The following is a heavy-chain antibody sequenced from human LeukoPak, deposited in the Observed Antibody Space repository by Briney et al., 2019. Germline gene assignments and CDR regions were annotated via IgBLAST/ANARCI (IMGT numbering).Heavy chain of an antibody. Sequence: GGSLRLSCAASGFTFSSYAMSWVRQAPGKGLEWVSAISGSGGSTYYADSVRGRFTISRDNSKNTLYLQMNSLRAEDTAVYYCAKGQAAMVAARLIDYWGQGTLVTVSS. J-gene: IGHJ4*02. CDR3: AKGQAAMVAARLIDY. CDR2: ISGSGGST. CDR1: GFTFSSYA. D-gene: IGHD6-6*01. V-gene: IGHV3-23*01.